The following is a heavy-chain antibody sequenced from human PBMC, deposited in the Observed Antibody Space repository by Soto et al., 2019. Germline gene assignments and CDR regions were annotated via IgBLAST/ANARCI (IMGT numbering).Heavy chain of an antibody. D-gene: IGHD6-13*01. Sequence: GGSLRLSCAASGFTFSSYAMSWVRQAPGKGLEWVSAISGSGGSTYYADSVKGRFTISRDNSKNTLYLQMNSLRAEDTAVYYCAKTPTAPGGSSWSSYYYYGMDVWGQGTTVTVSS. CDR3: AKTPTAPGGSSWSSYYYYGMDV. CDR1: GFTFSSYA. V-gene: IGHV3-23*01. CDR2: ISGSGGST. J-gene: IGHJ6*02.